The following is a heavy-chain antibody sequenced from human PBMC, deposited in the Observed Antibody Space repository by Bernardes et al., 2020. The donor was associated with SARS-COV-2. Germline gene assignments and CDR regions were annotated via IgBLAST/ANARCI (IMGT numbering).Heavy chain of an antibody. D-gene: IGHD3-16*02. CDR1: GGSISSNY. J-gene: IGHJ4*02. V-gene: IGHV4-59*01. CDR3: ARGSYRIATD. CDR2: IYYSGST. Sequence: SETLSLTCTVSGGSISSNYWSWIRQPPGKGLEWIGYIYYSGSTNYNPSLKSRVTISVDTSKNQFSLKLSSVTAADTAVYYCARGSYRIATDWGQGTLVTVSS.